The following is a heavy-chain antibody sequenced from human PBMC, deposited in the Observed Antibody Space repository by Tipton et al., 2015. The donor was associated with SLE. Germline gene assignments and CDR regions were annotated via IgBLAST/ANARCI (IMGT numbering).Heavy chain of an antibody. CDR3: ARAYNYGDGGYFDL. V-gene: IGHV4-4*02. Sequence: SLRLSCAVSGGSISSSNWWSWVRQPPGKGLEWIGEIYHSGSTNYNPSLKSRVTISVDKSKNQFSLKLSSVTAADTAVYYCARAYNYGDGGYFDLWGRGTPVTVSS. CDR2: IYHSGST. D-gene: IGHD4-17*01. J-gene: IGHJ2*01. CDR1: GGSISSSNW.